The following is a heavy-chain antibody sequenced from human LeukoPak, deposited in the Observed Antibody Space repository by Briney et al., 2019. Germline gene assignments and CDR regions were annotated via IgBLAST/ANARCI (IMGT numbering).Heavy chain of an antibody. Sequence: PSETLSLTCTVSGGSISSSSYYWGWIRQPPGKGLEWIGSIYYSGSTYYNPSLKSRVTISVDTSKNQFSLKLSSVTAADTAVYYCARGLMIVVVDAFDIWGQGTMVTVSS. CDR2: IYYSGST. CDR1: GGSISSSSYY. V-gene: IGHV4-39*01. J-gene: IGHJ3*02. D-gene: IGHD3-22*01. CDR3: ARGLMIVVVDAFDI.